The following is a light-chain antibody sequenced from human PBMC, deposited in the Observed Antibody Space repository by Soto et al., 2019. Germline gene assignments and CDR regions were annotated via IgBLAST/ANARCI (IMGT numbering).Light chain of an antibody. Sequence: EIVMTQSPATLSLSPGERAALSCRASQSINSELAWYQQKPGQPPRLLIYGASTRATGVPARFTGSDSGSEFTLTSSGLQSEDFAVYYCQQGHNGHLTFAQGTRLQI. CDR3: QQGHNGHLT. CDR1: QSINSE. CDR2: GAS. V-gene: IGKV3-15*01. J-gene: IGKJ2*01.